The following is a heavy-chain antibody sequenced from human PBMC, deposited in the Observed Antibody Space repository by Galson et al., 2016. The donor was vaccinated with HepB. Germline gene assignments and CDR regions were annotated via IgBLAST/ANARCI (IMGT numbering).Heavy chain of an antibody. Sequence: SLRLSCATSGFTFSDYPMYWIRQAPGEGLEWVARISHDAIHTSYADSLKGRLTISRDNAKNSLYLQMNSLRVDDTAVYYCAVGGHVDYCGQGTLVTVSS. CDR2: ISHDAIHT. CDR3: AVGGHVDY. D-gene: IGHD1-26*01. J-gene: IGHJ4*02. V-gene: IGHV3-30-3*01. CDR1: GFTFSDYP.